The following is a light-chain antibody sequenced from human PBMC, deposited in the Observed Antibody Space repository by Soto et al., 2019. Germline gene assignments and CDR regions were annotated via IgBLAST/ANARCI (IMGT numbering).Light chain of an antibody. CDR2: GAS. J-gene: IGKJ1*01. Sequence: EIVLTQSPGTLSLSPGERATLSCWASQSVGSTYLAWYQQKPGQAPRLLIYGASRRAPGIPDRFSGSGSGTDFTLTISRLEPEDFAVYYCQQYGSSLTWTFGQGTKVEIK. CDR1: QSVGSTY. V-gene: IGKV3-20*01. CDR3: QQYGSSLTWT.